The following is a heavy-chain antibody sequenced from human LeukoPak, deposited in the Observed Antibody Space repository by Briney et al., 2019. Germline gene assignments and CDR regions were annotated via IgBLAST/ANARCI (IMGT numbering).Heavy chain of an antibody. CDR1: GYTFTNFG. Sequence: ALVKVSCKASGYTFTNFGISWVRQAPGQGLEWMGWISVYKGDTNYAQILQGRVTMTTDTSTSTAYMELRSLRSDDTAVYYCARAGGWARGDYKADAFDIWGQGTMVTVSS. V-gene: IGHV1-18*01. CDR3: ARAGGWARGDYKADAFDI. J-gene: IGHJ3*02. D-gene: IGHD6-19*01. CDR2: ISVYKGDT.